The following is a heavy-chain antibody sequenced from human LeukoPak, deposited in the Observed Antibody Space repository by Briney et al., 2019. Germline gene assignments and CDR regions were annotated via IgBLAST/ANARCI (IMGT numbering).Heavy chain of an antibody. D-gene: IGHD4-17*01. CDR3: ARDRVTTSYAFDI. J-gene: IGHJ3*02. CDR1: GYTFSSYG. CDR2: ISAYNGNT. V-gene: IGHV1-18*01. Sequence: VGSAMNSCKASGYTFSSYGISWVRRAPGQGREWMGWISAYNGNTNYAQKLQVRVNMTTDTATSTGYMELRSLRSDDTAVYYCARDRVTTSYAFDIWGQGTMVTVSS.